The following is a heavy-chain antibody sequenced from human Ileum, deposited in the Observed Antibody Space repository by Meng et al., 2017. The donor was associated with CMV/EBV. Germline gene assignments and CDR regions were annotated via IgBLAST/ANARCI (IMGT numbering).Heavy chain of an antibody. D-gene: IGHD3-16*01. CDR3: ARESFGPIIPYHYGMDV. Sequence: GGSLRLSCESSGGIFSTYGMNWVRQAPGKGLEWVSYISSIGYSIYYADSVKGRFTVSRDNGKDSLYLLMNDLRAEDTAIYYCARESFGPIIPYHYGMDVWGLGTTVTVSS. V-gene: IGHV3-48*04. CDR1: GGIFSTYG. J-gene: IGHJ6*02. CDR2: ISSIGYSI.